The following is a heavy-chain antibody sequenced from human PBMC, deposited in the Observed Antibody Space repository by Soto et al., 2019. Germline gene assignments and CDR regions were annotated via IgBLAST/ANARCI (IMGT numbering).Heavy chain of an antibody. V-gene: IGHV4-31*03. CDR2: IHYSGST. CDR3: ARVRGSGSYAAYHFDS. CDR1: GGSISNGGYY. D-gene: IGHD3-10*01. Sequence: SETLSLTCTVSGGSISNGGYYWNWVRQHPGKGLEWIGYIHYSGSTWYNPSLESRVTISVDTSKNQFSLKLRSVPAADTAVYYCARVRGSGSYAAYHFDSWGQGTLVTVSS. J-gene: IGHJ4*01.